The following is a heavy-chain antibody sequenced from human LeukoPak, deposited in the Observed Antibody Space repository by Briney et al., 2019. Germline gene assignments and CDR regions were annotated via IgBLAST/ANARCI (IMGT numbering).Heavy chain of an antibody. V-gene: IGHV3-23*01. CDR1: GFTFSNYA. CDR2: ISYGDGGT. CDR3: AKDRDYGDYQWFDP. J-gene: IGHJ5*02. D-gene: IGHD4-17*01. Sequence: GSLRLSCETSGFTFSNYAMSWVRQAPGRGLEWVSGISYGDGGTYYADSVKGRFTISRDNSKNTLSLQMNSLRAEDTAVYYCAKDRDYGDYQWFDPWGQGTLVTVSS.